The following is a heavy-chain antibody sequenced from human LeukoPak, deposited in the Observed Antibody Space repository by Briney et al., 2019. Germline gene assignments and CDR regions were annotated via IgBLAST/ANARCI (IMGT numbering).Heavy chain of an antibody. D-gene: IGHD5-18*01. CDR2: ISNSGATT. V-gene: IGHV3-48*03. CDR1: GFTFSSHE. Sequence: GGSLRLSCTASGFTFSSHEMKWVRQAPGKGLEWVSYISNSGATTLYADSVKGRFTISRDNSKNTLYLQMNSLRAEDTAVYHCAREGQSTAFDYWGQGTLVTVSS. J-gene: IGHJ4*02. CDR3: AREGQSTAFDY.